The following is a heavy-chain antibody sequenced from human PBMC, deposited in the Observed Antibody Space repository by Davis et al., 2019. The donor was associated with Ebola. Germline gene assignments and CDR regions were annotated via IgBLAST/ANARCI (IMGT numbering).Heavy chain of an antibody. V-gene: IGHV4-59*01. Sequence: SETLSLTCTVSGGSISSYYWSWIRQPPGKGLEWIGYIYYSGSTNYNPSLKSRVTISVDTSKNQFSLKLSSVTAADTAVYYCARNFDLVGGDWGQGTLVTVSS. J-gene: IGHJ4*02. CDR3: ARNFDLVGGD. D-gene: IGHD3-9*01. CDR1: GGSISSYY. CDR2: IYYSGST.